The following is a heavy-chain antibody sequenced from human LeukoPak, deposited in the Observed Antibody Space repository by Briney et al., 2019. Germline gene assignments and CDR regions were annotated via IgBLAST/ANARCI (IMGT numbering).Heavy chain of an antibody. D-gene: IGHD2-2*01. CDR1: GFTFSSYA. Sequence: GGSLRLSCAASGFTFSSYAMSWVRQASGKGLEWVSAISGSGGSTYYAGSVKGRFTISRDNSKNTLYLQMNSLRAEDTAVYYCAKDRPREYQLLFGWFDPWGQGTLVTVSS. CDR3: AKDRPREYQLLFGWFDP. CDR2: ISGSGGST. V-gene: IGHV3-23*01. J-gene: IGHJ5*02.